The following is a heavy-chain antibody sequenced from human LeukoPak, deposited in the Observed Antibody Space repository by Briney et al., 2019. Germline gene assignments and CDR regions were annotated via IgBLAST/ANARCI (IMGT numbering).Heavy chain of an antibody. CDR1: GFTFNTYN. CDR3: ARGTNWSPLDFDF. J-gene: IGHJ4*02. D-gene: IGHD1-20*01. CDR2: ISPSSDNYK. Sequence: GGSLRLSCVASGFTFNTYNIHWVRQAPGKALEWVSTISPSSDNYKYYADSVKGRFTISRDNAKNSLYLQMNSLRAEDTAVYFCARGTNWSPLDFDFWGQGTQVTVSS. V-gene: IGHV3-21*01.